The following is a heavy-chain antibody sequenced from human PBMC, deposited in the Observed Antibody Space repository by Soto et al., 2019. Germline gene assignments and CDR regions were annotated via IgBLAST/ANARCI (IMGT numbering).Heavy chain of an antibody. J-gene: IGHJ5*02. CDR1: SYSISGGFY. CDR2: ISHSGIA. V-gene: IGHV4-38-2*01. Sequence: SETLSLTCAVSSYSISGGFYWAWIRQPPGKGLEWIVNISHSGIAHYNPSLKSRVTMSVDTSKNNFSLRLTSVTAADTAVYYCARVTISEYWLDPWGQGILVTVSS. D-gene: IGHD3-3*01. CDR3: ARVTISEYWLDP.